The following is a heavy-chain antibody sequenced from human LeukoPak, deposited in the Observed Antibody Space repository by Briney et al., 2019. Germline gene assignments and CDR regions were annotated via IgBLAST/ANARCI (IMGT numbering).Heavy chain of an antibody. V-gene: IGHV3-21*01. CDR2: ITTATSSYI. D-gene: IGHD2-15*01. CDR3: ARDYGGPHYFDY. CDR1: GFTFSSHD. Sequence: PGGSLRLSCAASGFTFSSHDMNWVRQASGKGLEWVSSITTATSSYIYYADSVKGRFTISRDDAKNSLYLQIDSLRAEDTAVYYCARDYGGPHYFDYWGQGTLVTVSS. J-gene: IGHJ4*02.